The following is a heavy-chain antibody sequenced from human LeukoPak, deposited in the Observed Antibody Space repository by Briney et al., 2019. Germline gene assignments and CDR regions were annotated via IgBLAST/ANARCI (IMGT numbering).Heavy chain of an antibody. D-gene: IGHD3-22*01. CDR3: ARVGYYYDSSGYYHDAFDI. J-gene: IGHJ3*02. CDR2: IIPIFGTA. Sequence: GASVKVSCKASGGTFSSYAISWVRQDPGQGLEWMGGIIPIFGTANYAQKFQGRVTITTDESTSTAYMELSSLRSEDTAVYYCARVGYYYDSSGYYHDAFDIWGQGTMVTVSS. V-gene: IGHV1-69*05. CDR1: GGTFSSYA.